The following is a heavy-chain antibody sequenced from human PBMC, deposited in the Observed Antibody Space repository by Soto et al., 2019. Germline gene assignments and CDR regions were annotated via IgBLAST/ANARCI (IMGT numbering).Heavy chain of an antibody. Sequence: PGESLKISCKGSGYRFSSYWIAWVRQMPVKGLEWMGIIYSGDSDTRYSPSFQGQVTFSVDKSNNTAYLQWSSLKASDTAMYYCARQGSNGAYYYYGMDVWGQGTAVTVSS. V-gene: IGHV5-51*01. J-gene: IGHJ6*02. D-gene: IGHD2-8*01. CDR3: ARQGSNGAYYYYGMDV. CDR1: GYRFSSYW. CDR2: IYSGDSDT.